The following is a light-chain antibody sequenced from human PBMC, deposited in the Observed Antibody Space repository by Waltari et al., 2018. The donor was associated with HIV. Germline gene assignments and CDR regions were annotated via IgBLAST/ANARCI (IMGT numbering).Light chain of an antibody. CDR3: STWDDNLNGPV. V-gene: IGLV1-44*01. CDR2: DNN. Sequence: QSALTQAPSASGTPGQRVDISCSGATSNIGSNNVNWYHHLPGAAPKLLIYDNNQRPSGIPDRFSGSKSGSSAFLAITGLQSDDEADFYCSTWDDNLNGPVFGGGTRLTVL. CDR1: TSNIGSNN. J-gene: IGLJ3*02.